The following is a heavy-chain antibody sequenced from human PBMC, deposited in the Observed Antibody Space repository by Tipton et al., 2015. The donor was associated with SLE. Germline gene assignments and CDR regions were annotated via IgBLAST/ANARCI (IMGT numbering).Heavy chain of an antibody. D-gene: IGHD3-22*01. Sequence: SLRLSCEASGFTFSSYVMTWVRQTPGQGLECVSVIYSAGTSAHYADSVKGRFTISRDNSKNMLYLQMDSLRAEDTAVYYCAKYLHMGGYSDRWGQGALVTVAS. J-gene: IGHJ5*02. V-gene: IGHV3-23*03. CDR1: GFTFSSYV. CDR3: AKYLHMGGYSDR. CDR2: IYSAGTSA.